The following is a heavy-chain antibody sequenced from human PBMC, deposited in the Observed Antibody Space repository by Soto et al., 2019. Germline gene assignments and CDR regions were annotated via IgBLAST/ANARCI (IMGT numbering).Heavy chain of an antibody. J-gene: IGHJ4*02. V-gene: IGHV3-23*01. CDR1: GFTFSSYA. CDR2: ISGSGGST. D-gene: IGHD6-19*01. CDR3: AKSPQYSSGWPFDY. Sequence: GGSLRLSCAASGFTFSSYAMSWVRQAPGKGLEWVSAISGSGGSTYYADSVKGRFTISRDKSKNTLYLQMNSLRAEDTAVYYCAKSPQYSSGWPFDYWGQGTLVTVSS.